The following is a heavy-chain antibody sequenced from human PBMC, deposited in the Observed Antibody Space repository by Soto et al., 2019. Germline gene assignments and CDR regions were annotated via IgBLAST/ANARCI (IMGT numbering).Heavy chain of an antibody. CDR2: TRSNGEHT. J-gene: IGHJ6*02. D-gene: IGHD2-2*01. CDR3: AKDSKSVSVSAARVYGMDV. Sequence: EVQILESGGGMVQPGGSLRLSCAGSGFMFSSFAMTWVRQAPGKGLEWVSTTRSNGEHTYYADSVKGRFTVSRDNSKNTLFLETSSLRAEDSAIYYCAKDSKSVSVSAARVYGMDVWGQGTTVTVSS. CDR1: GFMFSSFA. V-gene: IGHV3-23*01.